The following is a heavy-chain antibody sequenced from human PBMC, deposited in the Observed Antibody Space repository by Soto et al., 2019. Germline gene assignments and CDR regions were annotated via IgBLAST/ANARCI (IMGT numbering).Heavy chain of an antibody. V-gene: IGHV3-23*01. D-gene: IGHD6-19*01. CDR3: AKGPLGAVAGTERYFDS. Sequence: EVQLLESGGGLVKPGGSLRLSCAPSGFTFSSYAMNWVRQAPGKGLEWVSAITGSGGTRYYADSVKGRFTISRDNSTNTRYLQMNSLRAEDTAIYYCAKGPLGAVAGTERYFDSWGQGTLVTVSS. CDR1: GFTFSSYA. CDR2: ITGSGGTR. J-gene: IGHJ4*02.